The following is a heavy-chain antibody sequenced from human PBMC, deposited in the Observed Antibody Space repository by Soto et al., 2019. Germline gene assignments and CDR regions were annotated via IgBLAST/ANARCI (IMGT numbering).Heavy chain of an antibody. CDR2: IYYSGST. V-gene: IGHV4-59*01. J-gene: IGHJ6*02. CDR1: GGSISSYY. Sequence: SLTCTVSGGSISSYYWSWIRQPPGKGLEWIGYIYYSGSTNYNPSLKSRVTISVDTSKNQFSLKLSSVTAADTAVDYCARDDRGGYCSGGSCYQFYYGMDVWGQGTTVTVSS. CDR3: ARDDRGGYCSGGSCYQFYYGMDV. D-gene: IGHD2-15*01.